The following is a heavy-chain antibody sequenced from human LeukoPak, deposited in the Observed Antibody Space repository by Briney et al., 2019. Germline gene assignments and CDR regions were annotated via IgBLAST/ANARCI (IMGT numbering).Heavy chain of an antibody. CDR3: ARDDSSSWYPFDY. Sequence: ASVKVSCTASGYTFTSYAMHWVRQAPGQRLEWMGWINAGNGNTKYSQKFQGRVTITRDTSASTAYMELSSLRSGDTVVYYCARDDSSSWYPFDYWGQGTLVTVSS. CDR1: GYTFTSYA. J-gene: IGHJ4*02. V-gene: IGHV1-3*01. CDR2: INAGNGNT. D-gene: IGHD6-13*01.